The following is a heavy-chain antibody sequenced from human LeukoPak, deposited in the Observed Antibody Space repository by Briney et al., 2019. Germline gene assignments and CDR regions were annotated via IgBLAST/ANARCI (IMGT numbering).Heavy chain of an antibody. D-gene: IGHD2-2*02. CDR1: GFTFSSYS. J-gene: IGHJ4*02. CDR3: ARGNRYTTHYFDY. V-gene: IGHV3-21*01. CDR2: ISNSSSYI. Sequence: GGSLRLSCAASGFTFSSYSMNWVRQAPGKGLEWVSSISNSSSYIYYADSVKGRFTISRDNAKNSLYLQMNSLRAEDTAVYYCARGNRYTTHYFDYWGQGTLVTVSS.